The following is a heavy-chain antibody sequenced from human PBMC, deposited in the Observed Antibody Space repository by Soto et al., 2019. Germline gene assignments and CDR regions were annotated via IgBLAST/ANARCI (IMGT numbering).Heavy chain of an antibody. D-gene: IGHD4-17*01. V-gene: IGHV4-34*01. CDR2: INHSGST. CDR1: GGSFSGYY. Sequence: PSETLSLTCAVYGGSFSGYYWSWIRQPPGKGLEWIGGINHSGSTNYNPSLKSRVTISVDTSKNQFSLKLSSVTAADTAVYYCARWARGHLYGGNSSFDYWGQGALVTVSS. J-gene: IGHJ4*02. CDR3: ARWARGHLYGGNSSFDY.